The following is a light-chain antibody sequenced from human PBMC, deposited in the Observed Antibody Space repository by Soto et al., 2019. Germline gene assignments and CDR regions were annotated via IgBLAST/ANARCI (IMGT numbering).Light chain of an antibody. V-gene: IGLV1-51*01. J-gene: IGLJ1*01. CDR1: SSNIGGNY. CDR3: GTWDTSLSAYV. Sequence: QSVLKRPPSLYAAPGEKVTISCTGSSSNIGGNYVSWYQHVPGTTPRLLSYYNDKRPPGISDRFSGSKSGTSATLDIAGLQTGDEADYYCGTWDTSLSAYVFGPGTKVTVL. CDR2: YND.